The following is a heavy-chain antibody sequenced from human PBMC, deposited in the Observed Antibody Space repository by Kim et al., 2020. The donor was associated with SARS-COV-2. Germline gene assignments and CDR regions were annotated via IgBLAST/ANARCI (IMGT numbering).Heavy chain of an antibody. J-gene: IGHJ4*02. CDR2: ISDSGADR. CDR3: AKRLGYRTPNFDY. CDR1: GFTFSGYG. D-gene: IGHD5-12*01. V-gene: IGHV3-23*01. Sequence: GGSLRLSCAASGFTFSGYGMSWVRQAPGKGLEWVSAISDSGADRNYANSVKGRFTISRDNSKNPLYLQMNSLRDEDTAVYYCAKRLGYRTPNFDYWGQGTLVTVSS.